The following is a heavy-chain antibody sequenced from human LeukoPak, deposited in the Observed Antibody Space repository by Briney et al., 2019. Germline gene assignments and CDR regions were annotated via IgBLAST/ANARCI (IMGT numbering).Heavy chain of an antibody. CDR3: ARATHNHDYGDYGGYYSDY. V-gene: IGHV4-39*01. CDR2: IYYSGST. J-gene: IGHJ4*02. D-gene: IGHD4-17*01. CDR1: GGSISSSSYS. Sequence: SETLSLTCTVSGGSISSSSYSWGWIRQPPGKGLEWIGSIYYSGSTYYNPSLKSRVTISVDTSKNQFSLKLSSVTAADTAVYYCARATHNHDYGDYGGYYSDYWGQGTLVTVSS.